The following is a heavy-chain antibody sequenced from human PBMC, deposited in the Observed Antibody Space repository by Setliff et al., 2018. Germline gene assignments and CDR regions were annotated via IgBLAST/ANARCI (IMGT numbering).Heavy chain of an antibody. V-gene: IGHV1-2*02. Sequence: ASVKVSCKASGYTFTDYYMQWVRQAPGQGLEWMGNINTYSGATNYAHKFQGRVTMTTDTSITTAYMELRSLTSDDTAVYYCATQTAAYYFDYWGQGALVTVSS. CDR1: GYTFTDYY. CDR3: ATQTAAYYFDY. CDR2: INTYSGAT. D-gene: IGHD6-13*01. J-gene: IGHJ4*02.